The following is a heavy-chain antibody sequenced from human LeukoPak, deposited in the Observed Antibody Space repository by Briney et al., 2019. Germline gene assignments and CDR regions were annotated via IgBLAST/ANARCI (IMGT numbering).Heavy chain of an antibody. CDR1: GGSFSGYY. CDR3: ARGRWYSSGWYLSYFDY. D-gene: IGHD6-19*01. V-gene: IGHV4-34*01. CDR2: INHSGST. Sequence: SETLSLTCAVYGGSFSGYYWSWIRQPPGKGLEWIGEINHSGSTNYNPSLKSRVTISVDTSKNQFSLKLSSVTAADTAVYYCARGRWYSSGWYLSYFDYWGQGTLVTVSS. J-gene: IGHJ4*02.